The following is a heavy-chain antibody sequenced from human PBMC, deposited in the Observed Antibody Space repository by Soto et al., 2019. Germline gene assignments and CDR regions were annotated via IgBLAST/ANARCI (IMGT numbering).Heavy chain of an antibody. V-gene: IGHV4-30-4*08. CDR2: IFFTGAT. D-gene: IGHD3-22*01. CDR1: GDSINNDDHF. Sequence: QVQLQESGPGLVKPSQTLSLTCTVSGDSINNDDHFWTWIRQRPGPGLEWLGYIFFTGATYYNPSLKARVTISIDKSRKYFSLELSSVTAADTAVYYCMTNNGAYSYDSSYWGQGTLGSFAS. J-gene: IGHJ4*02. CDR3: MTNNGAYSYDSSY.